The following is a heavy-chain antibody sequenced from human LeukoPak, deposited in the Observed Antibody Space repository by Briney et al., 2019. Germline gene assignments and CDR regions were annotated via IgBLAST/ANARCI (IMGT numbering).Heavy chain of an antibody. CDR3: ASLSSGGYVY. J-gene: IGHJ4*02. Sequence: SETLSLTCTVSGGSISSSSYYWGWIRQPPGKGLEWIGSIYYSGSTYYNPSLKSRVTLSVDTSKNQFSLRVSSVTAADTAVYFCASLSSGGYVYWGQGPLVTVSS. D-gene: IGHD5-12*01. CDR2: IYYSGST. V-gene: IGHV4-39*01. CDR1: GGSISSSSYY.